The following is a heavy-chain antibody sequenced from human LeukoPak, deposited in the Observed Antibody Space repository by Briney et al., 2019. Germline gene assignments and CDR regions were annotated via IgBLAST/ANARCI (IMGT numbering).Heavy chain of an antibody. D-gene: IGHD1-20*01. CDR1: GFTFSSYG. CDR3: AREGITGTTASGYYYYGMDV. J-gene: IGHJ6*02. Sequence: GGSLRLSCVASGFTFSSYGMHWVRQAPGKGLEWVAIIWSDGSTKYYVGSVKGRFTISRDSSKSTLYLQMNSLRAEDTAVYYCAREGITGTTASGYYYYGMDVWGQGTTVTVSS. V-gene: IGHV3-33*01. CDR2: IWSDGSTK.